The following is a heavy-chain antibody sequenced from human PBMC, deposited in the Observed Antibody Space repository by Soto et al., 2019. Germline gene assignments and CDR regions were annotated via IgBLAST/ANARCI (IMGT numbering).Heavy chain of an antibody. CDR1: GYNFKTYW. V-gene: IGHV5-51*01. D-gene: IGHD1-1*01. CDR2: IYPGDSDT. J-gene: IGHJ3*02. CDR3: ARQQLYMSTINHDAFEI. Sequence: PGESLKISKKGSGYNFKTYWIAWVRQMPGQGLEWMGIIYPGDSDTTYSPSFQGQVTISVDKTISTAYLQLSSLKASDTAMYYCARQQLYMSTINHDAFEIWGQGTMVTVSS.